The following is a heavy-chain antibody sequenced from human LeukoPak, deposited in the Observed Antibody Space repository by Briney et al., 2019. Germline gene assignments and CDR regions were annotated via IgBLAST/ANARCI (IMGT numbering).Heavy chain of an antibody. V-gene: IGHV3-74*01. D-gene: IGHD5-24*01. CDR2: INSDGSSA. CDR3: TRGDPTMAPDY. J-gene: IGHJ4*02. CDR1: GFALSSYW. Sequence: GGSLRLSCAASGFALSSYWVHWVRQAPGKGLAWVARINSDGSSATYADSVKGRFTISRDNARNTLYLQMNSLRADDTAVYYCTRGDPTMAPDYWGQGTLVIVSS.